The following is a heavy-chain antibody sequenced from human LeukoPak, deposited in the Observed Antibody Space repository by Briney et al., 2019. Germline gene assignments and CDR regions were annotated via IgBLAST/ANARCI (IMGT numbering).Heavy chain of an antibody. Sequence: GGSLRLSCSASGFTFTTYGMNWVRQAPGKGLEWVSGIGGSGTRTYYADSVKGRFTISRDNSKNTLYLQMNGLRPEDTAVYYCARDPLDISRWTNAFDIWGQGTMVTVSS. J-gene: IGHJ3*02. D-gene: IGHD2-2*03. CDR1: GFTFTTYG. CDR3: ARDPLDISRWTNAFDI. V-gene: IGHV3-23*01. CDR2: IGGSGTRT.